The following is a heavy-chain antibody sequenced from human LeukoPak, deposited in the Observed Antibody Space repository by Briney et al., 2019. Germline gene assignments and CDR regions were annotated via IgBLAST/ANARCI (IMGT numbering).Heavy chain of an antibody. V-gene: IGHV4-30-2*01. D-gene: IGHD3-10*01. CDR3: ARVGARGDYFDY. CDR1: GGSISSGGYS. J-gene: IGHJ4*02. Sequence: PSETLSLTCTVSGGSISSGGYSWSWIRQPPGKGLEWIGYIYHSGSTYYNPSLKSRVTISVDRSKNQFSLKLSSVTAADTAMYYCARVGARGDYFDYWGQGTLVTVSS. CDR2: IYHSGST.